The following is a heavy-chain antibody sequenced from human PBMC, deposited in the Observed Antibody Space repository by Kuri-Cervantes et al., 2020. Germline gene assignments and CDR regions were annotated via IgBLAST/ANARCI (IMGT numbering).Heavy chain of an antibody. CDR2: IWYDGSNK. V-gene: IGHV3-33*01. J-gene: IGHJ4*02. D-gene: IGHD4-23*01. CDR1: GFTFSSYG. Sequence: LSLTCAASGFTFSSYGMHWVRQAPGKGLEWVAVIWYDGSNKYYADSVKGRFTISRDNSKNTLYLQMNSLRAEDTAVYYCARYHDYGGNVGPKVDHWGQGTLVTVSS. CDR3: ARYHDYGGNVGPKVDH.